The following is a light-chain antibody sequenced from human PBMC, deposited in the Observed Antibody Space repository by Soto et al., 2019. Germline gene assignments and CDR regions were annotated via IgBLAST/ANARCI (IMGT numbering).Light chain of an antibody. V-gene: IGKV1-39*01. CDR3: QQSYSTPWT. Sequence: DIQMTQSPSSLSASVGDRVTITCRARQSISSYLNWYQQKPGKAPKLLIYAASSLQSGVPSRFSGSGSGTDFTLTISSLQPEDFATYYCQQSYSTPWTFGQGTTVEIK. CDR2: AAS. J-gene: IGKJ1*01. CDR1: QSISSY.